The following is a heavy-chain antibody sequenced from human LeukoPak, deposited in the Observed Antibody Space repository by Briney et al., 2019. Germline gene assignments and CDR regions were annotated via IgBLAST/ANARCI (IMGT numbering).Heavy chain of an antibody. V-gene: IGHV3-21*01. CDR2: ISVRSNYI. CDR3: VRLRRNSDTSGFYYYYDF. J-gene: IGHJ4*02. Sequence: GGSLRLSCLASGYTFSISINWVRQAPGKGLEWVSSISVRSNYIYYADSVRGRFRISRDDARDSLYLQMNSLRAEDTAVYYCVRLRRNSDTSGFYYYYDFWGQGTLVTVSS. D-gene: IGHD3-22*01. CDR1: GYTFSIS.